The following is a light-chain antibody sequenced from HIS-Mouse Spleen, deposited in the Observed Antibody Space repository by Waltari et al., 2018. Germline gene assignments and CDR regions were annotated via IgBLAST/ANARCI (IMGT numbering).Light chain of an antibody. CDR1: SSDVGGSNY. J-gene: IGLJ2*01. CDR3: SSYAGSSTVV. Sequence: QSALTQPASVSGSPGQSIPISCTGTSSDVGGSNYGSWYQQHPGKAPKLMIFDVSNRPSGVSNRFSGSKSGNTASLTISGLQAEDEADYYCSSYAGSSTVVFGGGTKLTVL. CDR2: DVS. V-gene: IGLV2-14*03.